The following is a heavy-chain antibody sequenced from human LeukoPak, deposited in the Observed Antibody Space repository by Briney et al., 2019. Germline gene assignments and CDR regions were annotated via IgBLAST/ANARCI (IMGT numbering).Heavy chain of an antibody. J-gene: IGHJ4*02. CDR2: INQDGSEK. Sequence: GGSLRLSCAASGFTFSTYWMSWVRQAPGKGLERVANINQDGSEKYYVDSVKGRFTISRDNAKNSLYLQMNGLRAEDTAVFYCARLLETYDYVWGSYGFDSWGQGTLVTVSS. CDR1: GFTFSTYW. CDR3: ARLLETYDYVWGSYGFDS. D-gene: IGHD3-16*01. V-gene: IGHV3-7*01.